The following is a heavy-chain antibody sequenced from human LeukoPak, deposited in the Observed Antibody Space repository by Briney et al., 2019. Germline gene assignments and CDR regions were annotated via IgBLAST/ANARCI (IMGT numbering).Heavy chain of an antibody. CDR2: IKQDGSET. D-gene: IGHD6-13*01. J-gene: IGHJ4*02. CDR1: GCTFSSYW. Sequence: GGSLTLSCTASGCTFSSYWMSWVRQAPGKGLEWLASIKQDGSETYYVHSVKGRFTISRDNAKNSLYLKMNSLTAEDTAVYYCARLYSSSCYNDVDYWGQGTLVTVSS. CDR3: ARLYSSSCYNDVDY. V-gene: IGHV3-7*01.